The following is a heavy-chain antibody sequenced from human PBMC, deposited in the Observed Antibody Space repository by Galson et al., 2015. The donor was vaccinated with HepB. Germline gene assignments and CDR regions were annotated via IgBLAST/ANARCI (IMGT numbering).Heavy chain of an antibody. D-gene: IGHD2-15*01. CDR1: GGTFSTYA. V-gene: IGHV1-69*10. CDR3: ARGGYSVIRGLGY. CDR2: ITPILGIA. J-gene: IGHJ4*02. Sequence: SVKVSCKASGGTFSTYAISWVRQAPGQGLQWMGGITPILGIANYAQKFQGRVTITADKSTSTAYMELSSLRSEDTAVYYCARGGYSVIRGLGYWGQGTLVTVSS.